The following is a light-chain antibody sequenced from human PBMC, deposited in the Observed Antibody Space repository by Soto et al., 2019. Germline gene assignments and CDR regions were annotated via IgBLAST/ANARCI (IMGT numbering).Light chain of an antibody. J-gene: IGLJ2*01. CDR3: EAWDGSLNVVL. CDR1: NSNIGTNT. Sequence: QSVLTQPPSASGTPGQRVSIYCSGGNSNIGTNTVNLYQHLPGSAPKLLIYSNNQRTSGGPDRFSGSKSSTSASLAISGLQPDDEADYYCEAWDGSLNVVLVGGGTKVTVL. V-gene: IGLV1-44*01. CDR2: SNN.